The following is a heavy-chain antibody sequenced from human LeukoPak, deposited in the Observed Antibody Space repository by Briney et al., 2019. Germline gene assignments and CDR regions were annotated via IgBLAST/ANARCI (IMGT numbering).Heavy chain of an antibody. Sequence: SETRSLTCSVSGGSISSYSWTWTRQPPGKGLEWIGFIDYSGSSNYNPSLKSRVTISADPSTNHFSLNLTSVTAADTAVYFCARDHPVADWAPDIWGRGTMVTVSS. CDR2: IDYSGSS. D-gene: IGHD3-9*01. J-gene: IGHJ3*02. V-gene: IGHV4-59*13. CDR3: ARDHPVADWAPDI. CDR1: GGSISSYS.